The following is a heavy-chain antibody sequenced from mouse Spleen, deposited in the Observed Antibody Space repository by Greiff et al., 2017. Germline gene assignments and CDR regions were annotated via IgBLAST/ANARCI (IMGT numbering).Heavy chain of an antibody. D-gene: IGHD1-2*01. V-gene: IGHV14-4*01. CDR2: IDPENGDT. CDR1: GFNIKDDY. J-gene: IGHJ3*01. Sequence: EVQLQQSGAELVRPGASVKLSSTASGFNIKDDYMHWVKQRPEQGLEWIGWIDPENGDTEYASKFQGKATITADTSSNTAYLQLSSLTSEDTAVYYCTFNYYGYSWFAYWGQGTLVTVSA. CDR3: TFNYYGYSWFAY.